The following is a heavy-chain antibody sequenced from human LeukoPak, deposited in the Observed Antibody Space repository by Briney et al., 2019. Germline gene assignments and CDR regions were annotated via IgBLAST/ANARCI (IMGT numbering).Heavy chain of an antibody. CDR3: ARESRTHYYDSSGYQYFDY. CDR1: GGSISSGGYS. Sequence: SETLSLTCTVSGGSISSGGYSWSWIRQHPGKGLERIGYIYYSGSTYYNPSLKSRVTISVDTSKNQFSLKLSSVTAADTAVYYCARESRTHYYDSSGYQYFDYWGQGTLITVSS. CDR2: IYYSGST. D-gene: IGHD3-22*01. J-gene: IGHJ4*02. V-gene: IGHV4-31*03.